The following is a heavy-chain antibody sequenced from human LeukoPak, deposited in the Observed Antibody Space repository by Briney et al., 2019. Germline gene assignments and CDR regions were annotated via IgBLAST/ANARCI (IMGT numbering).Heavy chain of an antibody. V-gene: IGHV4-59*02. CDR1: GGSVSDYY. CDR3: ASRKLGNDY. D-gene: IGHD7-27*01. Sequence: SETLSLTCTISGGSVSDYYWSWIRQSPGKGLEWIGYIYHTGSTSYSPSLKSRVTISADTSQNQFPLKLSSVTAADTAVYYCASRKLGNDYWGQGTLVTVSS. J-gene: IGHJ4*02. CDR2: IYHTGST.